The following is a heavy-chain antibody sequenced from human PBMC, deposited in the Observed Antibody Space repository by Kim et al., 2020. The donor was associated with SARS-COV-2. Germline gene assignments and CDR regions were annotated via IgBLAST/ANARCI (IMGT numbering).Heavy chain of an antibody. Sequence: NYSPSLKSRVTMSVDKSTSQFSLKLSSVTAADTAVYYCARSDSSGYYYNYWGQGTLVTVSS. V-gene: IGHV4-4*02. D-gene: IGHD3-22*01. J-gene: IGHJ4*02. CDR3: ARSDSSGYYYNY.